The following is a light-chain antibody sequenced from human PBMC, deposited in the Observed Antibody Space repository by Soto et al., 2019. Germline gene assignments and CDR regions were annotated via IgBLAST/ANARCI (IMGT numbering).Light chain of an antibody. CDR3: QQYDDWQT. CDR1: QSVSRN. V-gene: IGKV3-15*01. J-gene: IGKJ1*01. CDR2: ASS. Sequence: EIVRTQSPATLSVSPGEGATLSCKASQSVSRNLAWYQQKPGQAPRLLIYASSTRATGIPDRFSGSASGTEFTLTISSMKSEDFAVYYCQQYDDWQTFGQGTKVDIK.